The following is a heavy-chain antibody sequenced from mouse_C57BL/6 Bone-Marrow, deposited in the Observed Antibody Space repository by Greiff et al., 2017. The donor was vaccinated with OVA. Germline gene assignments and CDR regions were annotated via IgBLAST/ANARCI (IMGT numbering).Heavy chain of an antibody. D-gene: IGHD2-3*01. V-gene: IGHV14-4*01. Sequence: EVKLVESGAELVRPGASVKLSCTASGFNIKDDYMHWVKQRPEQGLEWIGWIDPENGDTEYASKFQGKATITADTSSNTAYLQLSSLTSEDTAVYYCTTGDGYWYFDVWGTGTTVTVSS. CDR2: IDPENGDT. J-gene: IGHJ1*03. CDR1: GFNIKDDY. CDR3: TTGDGYWYFDV.